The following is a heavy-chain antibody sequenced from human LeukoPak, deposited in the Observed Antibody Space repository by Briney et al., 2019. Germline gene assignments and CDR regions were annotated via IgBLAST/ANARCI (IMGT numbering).Heavy chain of an antibody. CDR1: GFTFSNYG. CDR3: AKGRDSYAILDY. J-gene: IGHJ4*02. D-gene: IGHD2-8*01. Sequence: PGGSLRLSCAASGFTFSNYGMNWVRQAPGKGLEWVSAISGSGGSTYYANSVKGRFTISRDNYKSTLYLQTSSLRAEDTAVYYCAKGRDSYAILDYWGQGTLVTVSS. V-gene: IGHV3-23*01. CDR2: ISGSGGST.